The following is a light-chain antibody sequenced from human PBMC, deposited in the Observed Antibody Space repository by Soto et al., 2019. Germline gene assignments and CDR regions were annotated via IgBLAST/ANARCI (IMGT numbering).Light chain of an antibody. CDR3: QQYSTYPWT. J-gene: IGKJ1*01. CDR1: QSISSW. V-gene: IGKV1-5*01. CDR2: DAS. Sequence: SQITQSPSTLSASVWDRVTITFRASQSISSWLAWYQQKPGKAPKVLIFDASSLESGVPSRFSGSGSATEFTLTISSLQPDDFATYYCQQYSTYPWTFGQGTKVDIK.